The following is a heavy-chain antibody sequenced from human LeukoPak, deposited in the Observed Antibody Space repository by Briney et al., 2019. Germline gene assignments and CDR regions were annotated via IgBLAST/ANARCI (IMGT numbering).Heavy chain of an antibody. Sequence: PGGSLRLSCAASGFTFSSYAMSWVRQAPGKGLEWVSAISGSGGSTYYADSVKGRFTISRDNSKNTLYLQMNSLRAEDTAVYYCAKDYYDSSGYYSYGYWGQGTLVTVSS. CDR1: GFTFSSYA. V-gene: IGHV3-23*01. D-gene: IGHD3-22*01. CDR3: AKDYYDSSGYYSYGY. CDR2: ISGSGGST. J-gene: IGHJ4*02.